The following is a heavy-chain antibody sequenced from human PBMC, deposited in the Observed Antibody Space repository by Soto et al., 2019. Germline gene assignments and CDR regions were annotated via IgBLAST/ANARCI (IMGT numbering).Heavy chain of an antibody. CDR3: ARRKRGIAVAGTRVSWFDP. CDR1: GGTFSSYA. D-gene: IGHD6-19*01. J-gene: IGHJ5*02. CDR2: SIAIFGTA. Sequence: QVQLVQSGAEVKKPGSSGKVSCKASGGTFSSYASSWVRQAPGQGLEWMGGSIAIFGTANYAQKLQGRVMITADESTSTDYMELSSLRSEDTAVYYCARRKRGIAVAGTRVSWFDPWGQGTLVTVSS. V-gene: IGHV1-69*12.